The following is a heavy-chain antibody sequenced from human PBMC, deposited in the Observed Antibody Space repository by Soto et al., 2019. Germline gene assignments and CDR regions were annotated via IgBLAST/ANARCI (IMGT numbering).Heavy chain of an antibody. CDR1: GYTFTNYG. CDR3: ARAYSKYFTSSESDH. V-gene: IGHV1-18*01. Sequence: QVHLVQSAAEVKKPGASVKVSCKASGYTFTNYGINWVRQAPGQGLEWMGWVSAYNGNTNILERVQGRVTMTTDTSTNTAYMELRSLRSDDSAVYYCARAYSKYFTSSESDHWGQGTLVTVSS. J-gene: IGHJ4*02. D-gene: IGHD6-6*01. CDR2: VSAYNGNT.